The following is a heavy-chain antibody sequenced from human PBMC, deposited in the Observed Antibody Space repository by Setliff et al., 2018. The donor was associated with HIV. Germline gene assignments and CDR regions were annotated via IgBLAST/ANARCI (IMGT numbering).Heavy chain of an antibody. CDR1: GYSFTAYQ. J-gene: IGHJ4*02. V-gene: IGHV1-8*01. Sequence: ASVKVSCKTFGYSFTAYQINWVRQATGQALEWMAWMNPSTGEVGYAQKFQGRLAMTRDSSANIAYMELRGLRSEDTAIYYCARPSHVYGDSGPLGYWGQGTLVTVSS. CDR2: MNPSTGEV. CDR3: ARPSHVYGDSGPLGY. D-gene: IGHD2-15*01.